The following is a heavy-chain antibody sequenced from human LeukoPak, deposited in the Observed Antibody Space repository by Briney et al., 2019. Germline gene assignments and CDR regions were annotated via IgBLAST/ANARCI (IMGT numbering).Heavy chain of an antibody. D-gene: IGHD3-22*01. CDR3: ARDPEAYYYDSSGYFFDY. Sequence: SETLSLTCTVSGGSISSSSYYWGWIRQPPGKGLEWIGSIYYSGSTYYNPSLKSRVTISVDTSKNQFSLKLSSVTAADTAVYYCARDPEAYYYDSSGYFFDYWGQGTLVTVSS. CDR1: GGSISSSSYY. J-gene: IGHJ4*02. V-gene: IGHV4-39*07. CDR2: IYYSGST.